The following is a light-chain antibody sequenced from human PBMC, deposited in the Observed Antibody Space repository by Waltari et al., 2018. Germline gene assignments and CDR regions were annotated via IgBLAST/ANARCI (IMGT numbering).Light chain of an antibody. J-gene: IGKJ1*01. Sequence: EIVLTQSPGTLSLSPGETATLSCRDSQSVRGTLAWYQQKPGQAPRLLIYGASIRATSIPDRFSGSGSGTDFSLTITRLEPEDFAVYYCQHYVRLPVTFGQGTRVEIK. CDR2: GAS. CDR1: QSVRGT. CDR3: QHYVRLPVT. V-gene: IGKV3-20*01.